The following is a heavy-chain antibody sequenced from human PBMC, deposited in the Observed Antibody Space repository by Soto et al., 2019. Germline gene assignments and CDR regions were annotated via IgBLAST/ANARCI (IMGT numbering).Heavy chain of an antibody. CDR1: GGSIRGADYF. Sequence: QVQLQESGPGLVKPSQTLSLTCTVSGGSIRGADYFWSWIRQHPGKGLEWIGYIYGSGSTYANPSLKSRVALSMDISQNRLSLNLTSVTAADTAVYYCAGEGKELSTHGGWNAFDLWGQGTKVSVSS. CDR3: AGEGKELSTHGGWNAFDL. J-gene: IGHJ3*01. V-gene: IGHV4-31*03. D-gene: IGHD1-26*01. CDR2: IYGSGST.